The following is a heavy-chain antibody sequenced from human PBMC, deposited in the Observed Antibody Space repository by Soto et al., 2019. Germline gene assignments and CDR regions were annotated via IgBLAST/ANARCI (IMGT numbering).Heavy chain of an antibody. Sequence: QAQLVQSGAEVKKPGSSVRVSCQASGGTISCSPVISWVLQAPGQGLEWMGGIVPISGTVNYAQMFLGRVTVIAYKTPDTVYMDMHSLRSEDTAVYYCASGGYSGSYFACWGQGTMVTVSS. D-gene: IGHD1-26*01. CDR3: ASGGYSGSYFAC. V-gene: IGHV1-69*06. J-gene: IGHJ4*02. CDR2: IVPISGTV. CDR1: GGTISCSP.